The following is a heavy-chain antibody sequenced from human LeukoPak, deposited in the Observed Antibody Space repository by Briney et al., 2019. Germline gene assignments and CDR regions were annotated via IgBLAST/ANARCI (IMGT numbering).Heavy chain of an antibody. CDR3: AKEGSISSGWYLDY. CDR2: ISGSGGST. CDR1: GFTFSSYA. V-gene: IGHV3-23*01. D-gene: IGHD6-19*01. Sequence: PGGSLRLSCAASGFTFSSYAMSWVRQAPGKGLEWVSAISGSGGSTYYADSVKGRFTISRDNSKNTLYLQMNSLRAEDMAVYYCAKEGSISSGWYLDYWGQGTLVTVSS. J-gene: IGHJ4*02.